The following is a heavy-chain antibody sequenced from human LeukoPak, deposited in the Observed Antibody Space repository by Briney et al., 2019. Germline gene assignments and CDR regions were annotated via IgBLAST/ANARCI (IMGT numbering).Heavy chain of an antibody. CDR1: GFTFSSYT. CDR3: AREELPGWYAD. Sequence: GGSLRLSCAASGFTFSSYTMHWVRQAPGKGLEGVAVVSYDESNKYYADSVKGRFTISRDNSKNTLYLQMKSLRAEDTAVYYCAREELPGWYADWGQGTLVTV. CDR2: VSYDESNK. V-gene: IGHV3-30-3*01. D-gene: IGHD6-19*01. J-gene: IGHJ4*02.